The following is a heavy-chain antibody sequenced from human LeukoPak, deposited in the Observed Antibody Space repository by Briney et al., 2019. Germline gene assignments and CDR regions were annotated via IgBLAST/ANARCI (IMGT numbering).Heavy chain of an antibody. CDR3: AKDRRFGGSGAFDI. CDR2: ISWSSGSI. D-gene: IGHD3-10*01. Sequence: GGSLRLSCAASGFTFDDYAMHWVRQAPGKGLEWVSGISWSSGSIGYADSVKGRFTISRDNAKNALYLQMNSLRAEDTAGYYCAKDRRFGGSGAFDIWGQGTMVTASS. J-gene: IGHJ3*02. V-gene: IGHV3-9*01. CDR1: GFTFDDYA.